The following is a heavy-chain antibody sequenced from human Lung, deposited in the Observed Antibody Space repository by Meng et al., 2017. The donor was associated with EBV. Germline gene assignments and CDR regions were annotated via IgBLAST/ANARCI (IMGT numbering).Heavy chain of an antibody. Sequence: GAEVKKPGESLKISCKGSGYSFTNYWIGWVRQMPGKGLEWMAIIHPGDSNTRYSPSFQGQVTISADKSISTAYLHWSSLKASDTATYYCARHRAVSPPNNWFDPWGQGTLVTVSS. D-gene: IGHD1-14*01. CDR1: GYSFTNYW. CDR3: ARHRAVSPPNNWFDP. V-gene: IGHV5-51*01. J-gene: IGHJ5*02. CDR2: IHPGDSNT.